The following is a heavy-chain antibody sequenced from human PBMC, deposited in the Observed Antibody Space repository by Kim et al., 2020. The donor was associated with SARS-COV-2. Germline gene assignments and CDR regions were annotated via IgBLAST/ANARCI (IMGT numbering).Heavy chain of an antibody. V-gene: IGHV3-21*01. J-gene: IGHJ3*02. CDR2: ISSSSSYI. CDR3: ARVVPARRYFDWPPNACDI. D-gene: IGHD3-9*01. Sequence: GGSLRLSCAASGFTFSSYSMNWVRQAPGKGLEWVSSISSSSSYIYYADSVKGRFTISRDNAKNSLYLQMNSLRAEDTAVYYCARVVPARRYFDWPPNACDIWGQGTRGTVST. CDR1: GFTFSSYS.